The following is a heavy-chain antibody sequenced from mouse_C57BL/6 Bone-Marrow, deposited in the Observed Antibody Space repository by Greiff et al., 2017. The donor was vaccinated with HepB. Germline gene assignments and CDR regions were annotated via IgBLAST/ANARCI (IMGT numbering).Heavy chain of an antibody. CDR2: ISSGSSTI. CDR1: GFTFSDYG. CDR3: ARTAQATWFAY. D-gene: IGHD3-2*02. V-gene: IGHV5-17*01. Sequence: EVKLVESGGGLVQPGGSLKLSCAASGFTFSDYGMHWVRQAPEKGLEWVAYISSGSSTIYYADTVKGRFTISRDNAKNTLFLQMTSLRSEDTAMYDCARTAQATWFAYWGQGTLVTVSA. J-gene: IGHJ3*01.